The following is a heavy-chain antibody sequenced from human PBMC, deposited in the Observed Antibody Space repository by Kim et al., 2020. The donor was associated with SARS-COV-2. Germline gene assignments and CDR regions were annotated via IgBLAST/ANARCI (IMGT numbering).Heavy chain of an antibody. D-gene: IGHD6-19*01. CDR3: ASFSEGWYPRRGGPYYFDY. V-gene: IGHV4-34*01. Sequence: SETLSLTCAVYGGSFSGYYWSWIRQPPGKGLEWIGEINHSGSTNYNPSLKSRVTISVDTSKNQFSLKLSSVTAADTAVYYCASFSEGWYPRRGGPYYFDYWGQGTLVTVSS. CDR2: INHSGST. J-gene: IGHJ4*02. CDR1: GGSFSGYY.